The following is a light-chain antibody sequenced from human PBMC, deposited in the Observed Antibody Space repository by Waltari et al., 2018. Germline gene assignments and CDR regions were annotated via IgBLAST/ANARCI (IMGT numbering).Light chain of an antibody. CDR1: SRDVGGYYY. CDR2: EIN. V-gene: IGLV2-8*01. CDR3: CSYAASKSFV. J-gene: IGLJ1*01. Sequence: QSALTQPPSASGSPGPSVTISCTGTSRDVGGYYYVSWYQQHPGKVPKLLIHEINKRPSGVPDRFSGSKSGNTASLTVSGLQAEDGADYFCCSYAASKSFVFGTGTRVTVL.